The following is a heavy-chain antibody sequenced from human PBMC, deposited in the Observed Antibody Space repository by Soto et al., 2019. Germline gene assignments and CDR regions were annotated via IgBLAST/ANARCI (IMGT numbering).Heavy chain of an antibody. D-gene: IGHD2-2*01. Sequence: GSLRLSCTASGFTFGDYAMSWFRQAPGKGLEWVGFIRSKAYGGTTEYAASVKGRFTISRDDSKSIAYLQMNSLKTEDTAVYYCTRDYGDIVVVPAAMNYYYGMDVWGQGTTVTVSS. CDR2: IRSKAYGGTT. CDR1: GFTFGDYA. CDR3: TRDYGDIVVVPAAMNYYYGMDV. J-gene: IGHJ6*02. V-gene: IGHV3-49*03.